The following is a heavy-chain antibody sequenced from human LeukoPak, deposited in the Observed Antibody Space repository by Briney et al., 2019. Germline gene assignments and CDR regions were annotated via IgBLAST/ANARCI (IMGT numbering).Heavy chain of an antibody. CDR1: GYTFTSYY. J-gene: IGHJ4*02. CDR3: AREPRPFDY. Sequence: ASVKVSCKASGYTFTSYYIHWVRQAPGQGLEWMGIINPSGGSTSYAQKFQGRVTMTRDTSTSTVYTELSSLRSEDSAVYYCAREPRPFDYWGQGTLVTVSS. CDR2: INPSGGST. V-gene: IGHV1-46*01.